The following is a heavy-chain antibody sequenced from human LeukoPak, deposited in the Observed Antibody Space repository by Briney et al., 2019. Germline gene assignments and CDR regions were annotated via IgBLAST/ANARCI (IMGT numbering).Heavy chain of an antibody. CDR2: SYYSGST. V-gene: IGHV4-31*03. J-gene: IGHJ4*02. CDR1: GDSISGGDYY. D-gene: IGHD5-18*01. CDR3: ARGLVGYSYGYYFDY. Sequence: SETLSLTCTVSGDSISGGDYYWGWIRQHPGKGLEWIGYSYYSGSTYYNPSLTSRVTISVDTSKNQFSLKLSSVTAADTAVYYCARGLVGYSYGYYFDYWGQGTLVTVSS.